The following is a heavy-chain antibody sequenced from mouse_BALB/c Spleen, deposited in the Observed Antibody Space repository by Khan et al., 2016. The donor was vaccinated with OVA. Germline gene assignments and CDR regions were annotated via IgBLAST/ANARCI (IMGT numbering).Heavy chain of an antibody. CDR2: INPYNDGT. J-gene: IGHJ3*01. D-gene: IGHD1-1*01. V-gene: IGHV1S136*01. CDR3: ARDYGSSFWVAY. CDR1: GYTFTNYI. Sequence: VRLQQSGPELVKPGASVKMSCKASGYTFTNYIIHWVKQKPGQGLEWIGHINPYNDGTKYNEKFKGKATLTSDKSSSTAYMELSGLTSEDSAVYYCARDYGSSFWVAYWGQGTLVTVSA.